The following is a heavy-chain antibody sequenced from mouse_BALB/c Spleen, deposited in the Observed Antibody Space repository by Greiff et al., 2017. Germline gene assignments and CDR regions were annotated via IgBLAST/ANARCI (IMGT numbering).Heavy chain of an antibody. J-gene: IGHJ2*01. D-gene: IGHD2-14*01. Sequence: EVQLVESGGGLVKPGGSLKLSCAASGFTFSSYAMSWVRQTPEKRLEWVATISSGGSYTYYPDSVKGRFTISRDNAKNTLYLQMSSLRSEDAAMYYYARQPYRYDSGDFDYWGQGTTLTVSS. CDR2: ISSGGSYT. CDR3: ARQPYRYDSGDFDY. CDR1: GFTFSSYA. V-gene: IGHV5-9-3*01.